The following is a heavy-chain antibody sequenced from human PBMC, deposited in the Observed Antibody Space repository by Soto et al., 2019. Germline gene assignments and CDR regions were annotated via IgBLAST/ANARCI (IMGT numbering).Heavy chain of an antibody. V-gene: IGHV4-39*01. Sequence: SETLSLTCTVSGGSISSSSYYWGWIRQPPGKGLEWIGSIYYSGSTYYNPSLKSRVTISVDTSKNQFSLKLSSVTAADTAVYYCATEHYYYGSGSYAYWGQGTLVTVSS. CDR2: IYYSGST. J-gene: IGHJ4*02. D-gene: IGHD3-10*01. CDR1: GGSISSSSYY. CDR3: ATEHYYYGSGSYAY.